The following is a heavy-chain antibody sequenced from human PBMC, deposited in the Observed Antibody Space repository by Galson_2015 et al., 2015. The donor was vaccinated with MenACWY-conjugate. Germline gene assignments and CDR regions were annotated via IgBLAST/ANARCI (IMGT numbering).Heavy chain of an antibody. CDR1: GYNFANYW. Sequence: QSGAEVKKPGESLTIFCKGSGYNFANYWIAWVRQMPGKGLERMGVVFPGDSDTRYSPSFQGQVTISADKSINTAYLQWSSLKASDTAIYYCARHVLCINADCYNAFDYWGQGTLVTVSP. CDR2: VFPGDSDT. J-gene: IGHJ4*02. CDR3: ARHVLCINADCYNAFDY. V-gene: IGHV5-51*01. D-gene: IGHD2-21*02.